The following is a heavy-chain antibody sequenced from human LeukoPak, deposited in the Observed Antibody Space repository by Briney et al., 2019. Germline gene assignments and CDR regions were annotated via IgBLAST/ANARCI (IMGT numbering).Heavy chain of an antibody. D-gene: IGHD5-18*01. CDR3: ARGTRAYQYSYGPLDY. Sequence: ASVKVSCKASGYTFTGYYMHWVRQAPGQGLEWMGWINPNSGGTNYAQKFQGRVTMTRDTSISTAYMELSRLRSDDTAVYYCARGTRAYQYSYGPLDYWGQGTLVTVSS. V-gene: IGHV1-2*02. CDR2: INPNSGGT. J-gene: IGHJ4*02. CDR1: GYTFTGYY.